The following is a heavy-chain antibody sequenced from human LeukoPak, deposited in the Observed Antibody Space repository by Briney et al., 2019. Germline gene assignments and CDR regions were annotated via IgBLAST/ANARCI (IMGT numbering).Heavy chain of an antibody. CDR3: ARDQSIPVVPAANYYYYYGMDV. J-gene: IGHJ6*02. CDR2: IWYDGSNK. V-gene: IGHV3-33*01. D-gene: IGHD2-2*01. CDR1: GFTFSSYG. Sequence: GGSLRLSCAASGFTFSSYGMHWVRQAPGKGLEWVAVIWYDGSNKYYADSVKGRFTISRDNSKNTLYLQMNSLRAEDTAVYYCARDQSIPVVPAANYYYYYGMDVWGQGTTVTVSS.